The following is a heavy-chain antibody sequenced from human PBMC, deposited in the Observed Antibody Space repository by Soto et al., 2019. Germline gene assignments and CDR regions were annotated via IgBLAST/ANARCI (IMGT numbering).Heavy chain of an antibody. J-gene: IGHJ6*02. Sequence: SVKVSCKASGGTFSSYAISWVRQAPGQGLEWMGGIIPIFGTANYAQKFQGRVTITADESTSTAYMELSSLRSEDTAVYYCARMDTALENKDYYYYDGMDVWGPGTTVTV. V-gene: IGHV1-69*13. CDR2: IIPIFGTA. CDR3: ARMDTALENKDYYYYDGMDV. D-gene: IGHD5-18*01. CDR1: GGTFSSYA.